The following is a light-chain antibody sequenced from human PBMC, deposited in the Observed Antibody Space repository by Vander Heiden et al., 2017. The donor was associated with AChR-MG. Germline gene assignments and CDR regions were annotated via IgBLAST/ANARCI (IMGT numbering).Light chain of an antibody. CDR3: QVDGTAWT. CDR2: GAS. J-gene: IGKJ1*01. CDR1: QRVDRDY. Sequence: EIVVTQSPGTLSLSPGERATLSCRASQRVDRDYLGWYQQKGGQAPRLLLYGASRRATGIPDRFSGSGFGTDFTLTISRLEPEDFAVYYCQVDGTAWTFGQGTKVEIK. V-gene: IGKV3-20*01.